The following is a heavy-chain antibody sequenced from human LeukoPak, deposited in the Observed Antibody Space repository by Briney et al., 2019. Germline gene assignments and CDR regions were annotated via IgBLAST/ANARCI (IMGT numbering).Heavy chain of an antibody. Sequence: PGGSLRLSCAASGFTFSSYGMHWVRQAPGKVLEWVAVISYDGSNKYYADSVKGRFTISRDNSKNTLYLQMNSLRAEDTAVYYCAKDSSVWWELNYYYYYMDVWGKGTTVTISS. J-gene: IGHJ6*03. CDR3: AKDSSVWWELNYYYYYMDV. D-gene: IGHD1-26*01. CDR2: ISYDGSNK. CDR1: GFTFSSYG. V-gene: IGHV3-30*18.